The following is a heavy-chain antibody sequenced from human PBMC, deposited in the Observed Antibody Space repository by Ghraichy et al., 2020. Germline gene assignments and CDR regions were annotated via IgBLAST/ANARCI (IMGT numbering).Heavy chain of an antibody. J-gene: IGHJ4*02. CDR1: GFTFSSYA. D-gene: IGHD5-18*01. CDR2: ISGSGGST. V-gene: IGHV3-23*01. Sequence: GGSLRLSCAASGFTFSSYAMSWVRQAPGKGLEWVSAISGSGGSTYYADSVKGRFTISRDNSKNTLYLQMNSLRAEDTAVYYCAKSDNAWIQLWLDSWGQGTLVTVSS. CDR3: AKSDNAWIQLWLDS.